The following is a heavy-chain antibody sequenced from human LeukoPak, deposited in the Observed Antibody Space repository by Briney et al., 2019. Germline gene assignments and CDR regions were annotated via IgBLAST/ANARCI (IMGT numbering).Heavy chain of an antibody. D-gene: IGHD3-22*01. Sequence: SVKVSCKASGYTFTGYYMHWVRQAPGQGLEWMGGIIPIFGTANYALKFQGRVTITTDESTSTAYMELSSLRSEDTAVYYCASSDYDSSGYYYPYCFDYWGQGTLVTVSS. CDR3: ASSDYDSSGYYYPYCFDY. CDR2: IIPIFGTA. CDR1: GYTFTGYY. V-gene: IGHV1-69*05. J-gene: IGHJ4*02.